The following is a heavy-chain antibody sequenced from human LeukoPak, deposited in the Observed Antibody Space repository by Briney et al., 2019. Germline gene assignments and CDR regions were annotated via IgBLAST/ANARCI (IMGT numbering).Heavy chain of an antibody. Sequence: GGSLRLSCAASGFTVDDSAMHWVCQAPGKGLEWVSLITGDGGSTYYADSVKGRFTISRDNSKNSLYLELNSLRTEDTAFYYCAKGVWGSSWYGLLGFWGQGTLVTVSS. D-gene: IGHD6-13*01. CDR3: AKGVWGSSWYGLLGF. CDR2: ITGDGGST. CDR1: GFTVDDSA. V-gene: IGHV3-43*02. J-gene: IGHJ4*02.